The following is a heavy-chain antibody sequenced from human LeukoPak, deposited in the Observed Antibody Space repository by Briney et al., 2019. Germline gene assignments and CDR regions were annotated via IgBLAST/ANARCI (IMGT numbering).Heavy chain of an antibody. V-gene: IGHV3-53*01. Sequence: QTGGSLRLSCAASGFTVSSNYMSWVRQAPGKGLEWVSVIYSDGTTYYADSVKGRFTISRDNSKNTLYLQMNSLGAEDTAVYYCARDSPYSDYLIGGAFNIWGQGTMVTVSS. CDR3: ARDSPYSDYLIGGAFNI. D-gene: IGHD4-11*01. CDR2: IYSDGTT. J-gene: IGHJ3*02. CDR1: GFTVSSNY.